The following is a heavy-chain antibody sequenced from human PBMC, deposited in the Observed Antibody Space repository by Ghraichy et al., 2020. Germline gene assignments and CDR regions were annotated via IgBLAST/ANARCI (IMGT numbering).Heavy chain of an antibody. V-gene: IGHV4-34*01. CDR2: TSHSGYT. J-gene: IGHJ4*02. Sequence: SQTLSLTCNVYGGSFSAYYWSWIRQSPGKGLEWIGETSHSGYTTYSPSLESRVTISVDTSKNQFSLKLNSGTAADTAFYYFARGPFTSGWMWYYFDAWGQGTPVTVSS. CDR1: GGSFSAYY. CDR3: ARGPFTSGWMWYYFDA. D-gene: IGHD6-19*01.